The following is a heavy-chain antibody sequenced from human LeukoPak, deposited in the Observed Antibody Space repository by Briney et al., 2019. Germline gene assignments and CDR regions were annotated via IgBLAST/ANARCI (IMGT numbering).Heavy chain of an antibody. D-gene: IGHD1-26*01. CDR3: AKYSGSYYYPPNWDS. CDR2: ISGSGSST. V-gene: IGHV3-23*01. CDR1: GFTFSSYA. Sequence: PGGSLRLSCAVSGFTFSSYAMSWVRQAPGKGLEWVSGISGSGSSTYYADSVKGRFTLSRDYPKNTLYLQMNSLRAEDTAVYFCAKYSGSYYYPPNWDSWGQGTLVTVSS. J-gene: IGHJ4*02.